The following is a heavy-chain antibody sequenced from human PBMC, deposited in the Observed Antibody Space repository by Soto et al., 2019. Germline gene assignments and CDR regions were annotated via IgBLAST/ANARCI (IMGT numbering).Heavy chain of an antibody. V-gene: IGHV3-53*02. CDR2: IYSGGST. Sequence: VQLVETGGGLIQPGGSLRLSCAASGFTVSSNYMSWVRQAPGKGLEWVSVIYSGGSTYYADSVKGRFTISRDNSKNTLYLQMNSLRAEDTAVYYCARTSLASAWAAFDIWGQGTMVTVSS. CDR1: GFTVSSNY. D-gene: IGHD2-15*01. CDR3: ARTSLASAWAAFDI. J-gene: IGHJ3*02.